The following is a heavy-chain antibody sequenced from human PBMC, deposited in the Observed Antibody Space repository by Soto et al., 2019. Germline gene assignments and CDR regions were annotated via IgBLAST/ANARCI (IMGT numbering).Heavy chain of an antibody. J-gene: IGHJ4*02. CDR2: ISYDGSNK. Sequence: QVQLVESGGGVVQPGRSLRLSCAASGFTFSSFGMHWVRQAPGKGLEWVAGISYDGSNKYYTDSVKGRFTISRDSSKNTXYLQMDSLSGEDAAVYYCAKDTYYHDSSGYYIFDSWGQGTLVTVSS. CDR1: GFTFSSFG. V-gene: IGHV3-30*18. D-gene: IGHD3-22*01. CDR3: AKDTYYHDSSGYYIFDS.